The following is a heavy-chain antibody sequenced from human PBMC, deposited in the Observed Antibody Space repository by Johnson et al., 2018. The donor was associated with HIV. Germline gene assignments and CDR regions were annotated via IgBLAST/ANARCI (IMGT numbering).Heavy chain of an antibody. Sequence: VLLVESGGGVVRPGGSLRLSCGASGFTFDDYGMSWVRQAPGKGLEWVANIKQDGSEKYYVASVKGRFTISRDNAKNSLYLQMNGLRAEDTAVYYCARNEYSNYGGRDAFDIWGQGTMVTVPS. J-gene: IGHJ3*02. D-gene: IGHD4-11*01. V-gene: IGHV3-7*01. CDR2: IKQDGSEK. CDR3: ARNEYSNYGGRDAFDI. CDR1: GFTFDDYG.